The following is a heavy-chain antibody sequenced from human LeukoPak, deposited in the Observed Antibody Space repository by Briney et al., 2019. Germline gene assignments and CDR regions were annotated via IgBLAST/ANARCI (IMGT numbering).Heavy chain of an antibody. V-gene: IGHV4-59*08. CDR2: IYYSGST. CDR3: ARLKLYFDFSTGNHYYFDS. D-gene: IGHD3-3*01. CDR1: GGSTSSYY. Sequence: PSETLSLTCSVSGGSTSSYYWSWIRQPPGKQLEWIGYIYYSGSTNYNPSLKSRVTISIDTSKNQFSLNLTSVTAADTAVYYCARLKLYFDFSTGNHYYFDSWGQGTLVIVSS. J-gene: IGHJ4*01.